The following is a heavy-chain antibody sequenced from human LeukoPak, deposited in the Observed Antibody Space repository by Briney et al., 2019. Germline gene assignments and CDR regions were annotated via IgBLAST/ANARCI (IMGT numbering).Heavy chain of an antibody. CDR3: ARLECSSTSCYLASFDY. CDR1: GGSISSSSYY. V-gene: IGHV4-39*01. J-gene: IGHJ4*02. D-gene: IGHD2-2*01. Sequence: SETLSLTCTVSGGSISSSSYYWGWIRQPPGRGLEWIGTIYYSGSTYYNPSLKSRVTISVDTSKNQFSLKLSSVTAADTAVYYCARLECSSTSCYLASFDYWGQGTLVTVSS. CDR2: IYYSGST.